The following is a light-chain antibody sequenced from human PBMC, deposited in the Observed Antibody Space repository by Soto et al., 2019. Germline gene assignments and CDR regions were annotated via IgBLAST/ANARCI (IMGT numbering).Light chain of an antibody. CDR1: SSDVGGYTY. V-gene: IGLV2-14*01. Sequence: QSVLTQPACVSGSPGQSITISCTGTSSDVGGYTYVSWYQRYPGKAPQLIIYEVSNRPSGVSNRFSGSKSGNTASLTISGLQAEDEADYYCSSFSRSTTLDYVFGTGTKVTVL. CDR2: EVS. J-gene: IGLJ1*01. CDR3: SSFSRSTTLDYV.